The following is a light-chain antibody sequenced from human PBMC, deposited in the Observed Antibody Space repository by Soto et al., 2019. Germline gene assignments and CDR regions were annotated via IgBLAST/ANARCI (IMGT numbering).Light chain of an antibody. CDR1: SSDVGSYNY. J-gene: IGLJ1*01. CDR2: EVS. Sequence: QSALTQPASVSGSPGQSITISCTGTSSDVGSYNYVSWYQQHPGKAPKLMIYEVSNRPSGVSSRFSGSKSGNTASLTISGLQPEDEADYYCSSYTSGSTPYVFGTGTKV. V-gene: IGLV2-14*01. CDR3: SSYTSGSTPYV.